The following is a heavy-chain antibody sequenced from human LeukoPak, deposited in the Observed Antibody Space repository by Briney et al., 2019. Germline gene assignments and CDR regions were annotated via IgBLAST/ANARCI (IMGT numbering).Heavy chain of an antibody. J-gene: IGHJ6*03. CDR2: ISAYNGNT. Sequence: GASVKVSCKASGYTFTSYDINWVRQAPGQGLEWMGWISAYNGNTNYAQKLQGRVTMTTDTSTSTAYMELRSLRSDDTAVYYCARGEIVVVPAASTFPYYYYMDVWGKGTTVTISS. D-gene: IGHD2-2*01. CDR1: GYTFTSYD. CDR3: ARGEIVVVPAASTFPYYYYMDV. V-gene: IGHV1-18*01.